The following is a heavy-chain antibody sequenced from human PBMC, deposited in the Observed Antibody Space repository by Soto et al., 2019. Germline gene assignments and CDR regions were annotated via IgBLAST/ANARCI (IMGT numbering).Heavy chain of an antibody. CDR2: ISGSGGSI. D-gene: IGHD6-19*01. Sequence: EVQLLESGGGLVQPGGSLRLSCAASGFTFSSYAMNWVRQAPGKGLEWVSAISGSGGSIYYADSVKGRFTISRDNSKNRLFLQMNSLRAEDTAVYYCSKTTTARIAVAPRGLFDYWGQGTLVTVAS. J-gene: IGHJ4*02. CDR1: GFTFSSYA. V-gene: IGHV3-23*01. CDR3: SKTTTARIAVAPRGLFDY.